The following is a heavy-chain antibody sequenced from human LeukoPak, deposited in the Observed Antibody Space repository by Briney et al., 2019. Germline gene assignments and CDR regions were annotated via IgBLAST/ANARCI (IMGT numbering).Heavy chain of an antibody. CDR2: ISSSSSYI. V-gene: IGHV3-21*01. Sequence: GGSLRLSCAASGFTFSRYSVNWVRQAPGKGLEWVSSISSSSSYIYYADSVKGRFTISRDNAKNSLYLQMNSLRAEDTAVYYCARDPAYYDSSGSFDYWGQGTLVTVSS. CDR1: GFTFSRYS. CDR3: ARDPAYYDSSGSFDY. D-gene: IGHD3-22*01. J-gene: IGHJ4*02.